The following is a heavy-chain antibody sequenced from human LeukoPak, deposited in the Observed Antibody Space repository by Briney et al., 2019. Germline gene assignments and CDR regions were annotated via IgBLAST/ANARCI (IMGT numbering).Heavy chain of an antibody. CDR1: GGSISSYY. CDR2: IYYSGST. J-gene: IGHJ4*02. CDR3: ASYSSSWYAAYFDY. V-gene: IGHV4-59*01. D-gene: IGHD6-13*01. Sequence: SETLSLTCTVSGGSISSYYWSWIRRPPGKGLEWIGYIYYSGSTNYNPSLKSRVTISVDTSKNQFSLKLSSVTAADTAVYYCASYSSSWYAAYFDYWGQGTLVTVSS.